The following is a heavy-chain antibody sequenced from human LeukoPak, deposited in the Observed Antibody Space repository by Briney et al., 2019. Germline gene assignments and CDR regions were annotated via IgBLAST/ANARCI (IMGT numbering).Heavy chain of an antibody. CDR1: GGSFSNYY. D-gene: IGHD1-7*01. V-gene: IGHV4-34*01. J-gene: IGHJ6*03. CDR2: INDSGTI. CDR3: ARRWNYGRNYYIDV. Sequence: PSETLSLTCAVYGGSFSNYYWSWIRQSPRKGLEWIGEINDSGTINYNPSLMSRVTISVDKSKNQFSLKLSSVPAADTAVYYCARRWNYGRNYYIDVWGKGATVSVSS.